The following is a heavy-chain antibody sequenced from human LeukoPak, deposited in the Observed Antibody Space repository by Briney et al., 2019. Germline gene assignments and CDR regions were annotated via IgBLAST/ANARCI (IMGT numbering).Heavy chain of an antibody. CDR2: IYWDDDK. D-gene: IGHD3-22*01. CDR3: AHRSYYYDSSGRDFDY. V-gene: IGHV2-5*02. J-gene: IGHJ4*02. CDR1: GFSLSTSGVG. Sequence: SGPTLVKPTQTLTLTCTFSGFSLSTSGVGVGWIRQPPGKALEWLALIYWDDDKRYSPSLKSRLTITKDTSKNQVVLTMTNMDPVDTATYYCAHRSYYYDSSGRDFDYWGQGTLVTASS.